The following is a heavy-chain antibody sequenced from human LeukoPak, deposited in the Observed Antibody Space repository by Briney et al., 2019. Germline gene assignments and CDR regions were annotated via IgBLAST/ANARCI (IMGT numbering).Heavy chain of an antibody. CDR3: ARGFAYSGSPLYYFDY. CDR2: INPNSGGT. D-gene: IGHD1-26*01. V-gene: IGHV1-2*02. CDR1: GYTFTGYY. Sequence: GASVKVSCKASGYTFTGYYMHWVRQAPGQGLEWMGWINPNSGGTNYAQKFQGRVTMTRDTSISTAYMELSRLRSDDTAVYYCARGFAYSGSPLYYFDYWGQGTLVTVSS. J-gene: IGHJ4*02.